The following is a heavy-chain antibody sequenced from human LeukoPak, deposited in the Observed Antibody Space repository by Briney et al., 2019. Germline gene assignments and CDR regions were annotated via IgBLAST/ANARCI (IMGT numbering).Heavy chain of an antibody. CDR1: GYTFTGYY. V-gene: IGHV1-2*02. CDR3: ATLTVRFDAFDI. J-gene: IGHJ3*02. Sequence: GGPVKVSCKASGYTFTGYYMHWVRQAPGQGLEWMGWINPNSGGTNYAQKFQGRVTISVDTSKNQFSLKLSSVTAADAAVYYCATLTVRFDAFDIWGQGTMVTVSS. D-gene: IGHD3-10*01. CDR2: INPNSGGT.